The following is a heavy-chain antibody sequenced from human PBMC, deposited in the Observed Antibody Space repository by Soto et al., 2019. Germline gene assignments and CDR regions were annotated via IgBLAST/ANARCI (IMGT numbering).Heavy chain of an antibody. D-gene: IGHD3-10*02. CDR2: ISAYNGNT. J-gene: IGHJ6*02. V-gene: IGHV1-18*01. CDR1: GYTFTSFG. Sequence: QVQLVQSGGEVKKPGASVKVSCKATGYTFTSFGISWVRQAPGQGLEWMGWISAYNGNTNYAPKLQGRVTMTTDTSTSTAYMELRSLTSDDTAVYYCARDRSMYYRMDVWGQGTTVTVSS. CDR3: ARDRSMYYRMDV.